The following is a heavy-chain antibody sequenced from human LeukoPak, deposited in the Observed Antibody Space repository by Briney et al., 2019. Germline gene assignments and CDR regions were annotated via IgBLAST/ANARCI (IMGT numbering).Heavy chain of an antibody. CDR3: ARVGNSMVRGVIAPLDY. D-gene: IGHD3-10*01. V-gene: IGHV4-30-4*01. J-gene: IGHJ4*02. Sequence: SETLSLTCTVSGGSISSGDNYWSWIRQPPGKGLEWIGYIYNSGSTIYNPSLKSRVTISVDTSKNQFSLKLSSVTAADTAVYYCARVGNSMVRGVIAPLDYWGQGTLVTVSS. CDR1: GGSISSGDNY. CDR2: IYNSGST.